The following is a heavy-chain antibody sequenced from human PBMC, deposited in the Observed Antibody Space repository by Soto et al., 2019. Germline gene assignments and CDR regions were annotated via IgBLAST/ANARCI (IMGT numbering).Heavy chain of an antibody. CDR1: GVTFSIYG. CDR3: ATSVGIAPTGEDGMDV. D-gene: IGHD2-8*02. V-gene: IGHV1-69*13. J-gene: IGHJ6*02. Sequence: ASVKVSCKASGVTFSIYGFSWVRKAPLQGPEWIGGIIPILTTPNYAQKFHGRVTIVADESTTTVYMELSSLKSEDTAVYYCATSVGIAPTGEDGMDVWG. CDR2: IIPILTTP.